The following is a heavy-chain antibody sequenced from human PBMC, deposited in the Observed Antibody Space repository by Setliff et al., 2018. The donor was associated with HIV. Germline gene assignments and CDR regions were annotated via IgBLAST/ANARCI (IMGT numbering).Heavy chain of an antibody. CDR1: GYTFTSCF. CDR2: INPSDGSA. J-gene: IGHJ4*02. V-gene: IGHV1-46*01. CDR3: CSGWYYFDY. Sequence: ASVKVSCKASGYTFTSCFLHWVRQAPGQGLEYMGIINPSDGSADYVEKFQDRVTISRDNAKNSLYLQMNSLRAEDTALYYCCSGWYYFDYWGQGTLVTVSS. D-gene: IGHD6-19*01.